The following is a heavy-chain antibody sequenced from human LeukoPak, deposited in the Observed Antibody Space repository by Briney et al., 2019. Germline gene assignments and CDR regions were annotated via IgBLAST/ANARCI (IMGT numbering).Heavy chain of an antibody. CDR1: GGSISSYY. J-gene: IGHJ5*02. Sequence: SETLSLTCTVSGGSISSYYWSWIRQPAGKGLEWIERIYTSGSTNYNPSLKSRVTMSVDTSKNQFSLKLSSVTAADTAVYYCARGGSIYDFWSGYYLGNWFDPWGQGTLVTVSS. D-gene: IGHD3-3*01. CDR2: IYTSGST. CDR3: ARGGSIYDFWSGYYLGNWFDP. V-gene: IGHV4-4*07.